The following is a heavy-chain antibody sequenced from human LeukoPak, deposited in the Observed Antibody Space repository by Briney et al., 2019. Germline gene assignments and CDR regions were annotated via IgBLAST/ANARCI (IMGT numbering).Heavy chain of an antibody. CDR3: ARPDTAMVIDY. D-gene: IGHD5-18*01. Sequence: ASVKVSCKASGYTFTGYYMHWVRQAPGQGLEWMGWINPSSGGTNYAQKFQGRVTMTRDTSISTAYMELSRLRSDDTAVYYCARPDTAMVIDYWGQGTLVTVSS. V-gene: IGHV1-2*02. CDR2: INPSSGGT. CDR1: GYTFTGYY. J-gene: IGHJ4*02.